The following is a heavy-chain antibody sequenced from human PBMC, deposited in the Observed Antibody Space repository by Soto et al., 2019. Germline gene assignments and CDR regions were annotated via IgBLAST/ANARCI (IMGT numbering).Heavy chain of an antibody. CDR3: ASIYCSGGTCYSEWNWFDP. J-gene: IGHJ5*02. V-gene: IGHV4-34*01. CDR1: GGSFSGYY. D-gene: IGHD2-15*01. Sequence: SETLSLTCAVYGGSFSGYYWSWIRQAPGKGLEWIGEINHSGSTNYNPSLKSRVTISVDTSKSQFSLKLSSVTAADTAVYYCASIYCSGGTCYSEWNWFDPCGQGTLVTVSS. CDR2: INHSGST.